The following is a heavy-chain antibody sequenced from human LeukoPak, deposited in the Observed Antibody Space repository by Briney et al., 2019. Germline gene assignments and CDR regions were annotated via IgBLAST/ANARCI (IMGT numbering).Heavy chain of an antibody. J-gene: IGHJ4*02. V-gene: IGHV2-70*11. CDR3: ARDIGSNYGFTYFDF. Sequence: SGPTLVNPTQTLTLTCTFSGFSLSTSGVSVSWIRQLPGKALEWLARIDWDDDKYYSPSLKTRLTISKDTSKNQVVLTMTNMDPVDTATYYCARDIGSNYGFTYFDFWGQGTLVTVSS. D-gene: IGHD5-18*01. CDR1: GFSLSTSGVS. CDR2: IDWDDDK.